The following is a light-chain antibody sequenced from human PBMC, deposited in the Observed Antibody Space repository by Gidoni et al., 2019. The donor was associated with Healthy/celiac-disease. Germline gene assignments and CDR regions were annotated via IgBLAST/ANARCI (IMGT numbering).Light chain of an antibody. CDR2: AAS. Sequence: AIRMTKSPSAFSASTGDRVTITCRSSQGISSYLAWYQQKPGKDPKLLIYAASTLQSGVLSRFRVSGSGTDFTLTISCLQSEDFATYYCQQYYSYPLTFGGGTQVEIK. V-gene: IGKV1-8*01. CDR3: QQYYSYPLT. CDR1: QGISSY. J-gene: IGKJ4*01.